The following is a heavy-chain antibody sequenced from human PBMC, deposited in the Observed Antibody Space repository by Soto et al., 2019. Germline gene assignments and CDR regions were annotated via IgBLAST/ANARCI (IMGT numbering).Heavy chain of an antibody. Sequence: VQLVESGGGLVQPGGSLRLSCSASGFTFSSYGMHWVRQAPGKGLEWVAVISYDGSNKYYADSVKGRFTISRDNSKNTLYLQMNSLRAEDTAVYYCAKLAAAGTGYYYYGMDVWGQGTTVTVSS. CDR3: AKLAAAGTGYYYYGMDV. D-gene: IGHD6-13*01. CDR1: GFTFSSYG. J-gene: IGHJ6*02. CDR2: ISYDGSNK. V-gene: IGHV3-30*18.